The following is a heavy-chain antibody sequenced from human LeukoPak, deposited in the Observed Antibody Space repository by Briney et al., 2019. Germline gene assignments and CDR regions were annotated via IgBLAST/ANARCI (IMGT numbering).Heavy chain of an antibody. CDR2: IHPNSGGT. D-gene: IGHD6-19*01. J-gene: IGHJ1*01. Sequence: ASVKVSCKASGYTFTHYYLHCVRQAPGQGLEWMGWIHPNSGGTNYAQKFQGRVAMTRDTSISTAYMELSSLRSDDTAVYYCARLAAVPGWGQGTLVTVSS. CDR1: GYTFTHYY. V-gene: IGHV1-2*02. CDR3: ARLAAVPG.